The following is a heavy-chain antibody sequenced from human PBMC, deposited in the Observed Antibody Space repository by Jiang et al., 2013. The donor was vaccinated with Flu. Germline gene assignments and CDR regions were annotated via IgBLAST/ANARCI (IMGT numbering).Heavy chain of an antibody. V-gene: IGHV1-18*01. CDR2: ISAYNGNT. CDR1: GYTFTSYG. J-gene: IGHJ6*02. CDR3: ARDLRLTIFGVVPFKRYGMDV. D-gene: IGHD3-3*01. Sequence: GAEVKKPGASVKVSCKASGYTFTSYGISWVRQAPGQGLEWMGWISAYNGNTNYAQKLQGRVTMTTDTSTSTAYMELRSLRSDDTAVYYCARDLRLTIFGVVPFKRYGMDVWGQGTTVTVSS.